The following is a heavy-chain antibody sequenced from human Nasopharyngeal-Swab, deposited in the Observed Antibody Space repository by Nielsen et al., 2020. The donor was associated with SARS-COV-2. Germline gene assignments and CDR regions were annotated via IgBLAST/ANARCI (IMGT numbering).Heavy chain of an antibody. J-gene: IGHJ6*02. CDR3: VRPEGVATSFKYYFQYGMDV. V-gene: IGHV5-51*04. Sequence: GGSLRLSCKGSGSRFLSHWVGWVRQMPGKGLEWMGIIYPRDSDTRYSPSFQGQVTISADKPISTAYLQWSSLKASDTAMYYCVRPEGVATSFKYYFQYGMDVWGQGTMVTVPS. CDR2: IYPRDSDT. D-gene: IGHD5-12*01. CDR1: GSRFLSHW.